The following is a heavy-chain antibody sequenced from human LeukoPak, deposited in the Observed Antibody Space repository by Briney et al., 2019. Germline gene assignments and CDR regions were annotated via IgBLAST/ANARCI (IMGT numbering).Heavy chain of an antibody. D-gene: IGHD3/OR15-3a*01. V-gene: IGHV1-18*01. Sequence: VASVKVSCKASGYTFTSYGISWVRQAPGQGLEWMGWISAYNGNTNYAQKLQGRVTMTTDTSTSTAYMELWSLRSDDTAVYYCARTGYYTSPYYFDYWGQGTLVTVSS. CDR3: ARTGYYTSPYYFDY. J-gene: IGHJ4*02. CDR1: GYTFTSYG. CDR2: ISAYNGNT.